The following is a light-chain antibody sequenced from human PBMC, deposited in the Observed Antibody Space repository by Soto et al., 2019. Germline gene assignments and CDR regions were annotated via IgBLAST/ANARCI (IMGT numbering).Light chain of an antibody. CDR1: QSVSIY. Sequence: EIVLTQSPATLSFFPGERATLSCRSIQSVSIYLDWYQQKPGQAPRLLIYDASNRATGIPARFSGSGSGTGFTLTISSLEPEDFAVYYCQQRSNWPPEITVGQGTRLEIK. CDR2: DAS. CDR3: QQRSNWPPEIT. V-gene: IGKV3-11*01. J-gene: IGKJ5*01.